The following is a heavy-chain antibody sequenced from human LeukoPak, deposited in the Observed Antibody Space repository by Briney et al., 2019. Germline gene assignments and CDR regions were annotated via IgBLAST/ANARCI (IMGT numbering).Heavy chain of an antibody. CDR2: IYYSGST. Sequence: SETLSLTCTVSGYSISSGYYWGWIRQPPGKGLEWIGSIYYSGSTYYNPSLKSRVTISVDTSKNQFSLKLSSVTAADTAVYYCARDAELDYFDYWGQGTLVTVSS. CDR3: ARDAELDYFDY. CDR1: GYSISSGYY. V-gene: IGHV4-38-2*02. J-gene: IGHJ4*02.